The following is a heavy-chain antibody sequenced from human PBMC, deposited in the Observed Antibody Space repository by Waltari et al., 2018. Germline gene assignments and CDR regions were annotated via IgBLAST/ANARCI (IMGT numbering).Heavy chain of an antibody. D-gene: IGHD3-10*01. CDR1: GFTFSSYW. J-gene: IGHJ4*02. CDR3: ARVYGSGSYSLDY. Sequence: EVQLVESGGGLVQPGGSRRLSCAASGFTFSSYWMSWVRQAPGKGLEWVANIKQDGSEKYYVDSVKGRFTISRDNAKNSLYLQMNSLRAEDTAVYYCARVYGSGSYSLDYWGQGTLVTVSS. V-gene: IGHV3-7*04. CDR2: IKQDGSEK.